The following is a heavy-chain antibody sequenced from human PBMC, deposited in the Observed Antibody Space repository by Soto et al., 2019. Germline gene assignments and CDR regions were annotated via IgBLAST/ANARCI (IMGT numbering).Heavy chain of an antibody. J-gene: IGHJ4*02. D-gene: IGHD6-19*01. V-gene: IGHV3-23*05. CDR3: VRPGLTVPGTRYFDH. Sequence: EVQLLESGGAFVQPGGSLRLSCAASGFTFNSYAMSWVRQAPGKGLEWVSAIGSDGTAIQYADSVKGRFTISKDNSNDMLYLQMNSLRAEDMAVYYCVRPGLTVPGTRYFDHWGQGALVTVSS. CDR1: GFTFNSYA. CDR2: IGSDGTAI.